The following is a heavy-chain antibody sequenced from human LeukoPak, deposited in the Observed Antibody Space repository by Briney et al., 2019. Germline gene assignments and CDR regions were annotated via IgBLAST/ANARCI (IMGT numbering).Heavy chain of an antibody. J-gene: IGHJ4*02. CDR3: ARGLGFDY. V-gene: IGHV4-61*02. Sequence: SETLSLTCTVSGGSISSGSYYWSWIRQPAGKGLEWIGRIYTSGSTNYNPSLKSRVTISVDTSKNQFSLKLSTVTAADTAVYYCARGLGFDYWGQGTLVTVSS. CDR1: GGSISSGSYY. CDR2: IYTSGST. D-gene: IGHD7-27*01.